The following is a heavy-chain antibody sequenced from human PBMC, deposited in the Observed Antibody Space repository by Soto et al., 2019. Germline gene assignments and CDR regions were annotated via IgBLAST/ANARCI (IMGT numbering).Heavy chain of an antibody. D-gene: IGHD5-18*01. CDR2: IYYSGST. V-gene: IGHV4-39*01. Sequence: SETLSLTCTVSGGSIRSSRYYWGWIRQPPGKGLEWIGSIYYSGSTYYNPSLKSRVTISVDTSKNQFSLKLSSVSAADTAVYYCARRILTYNYFDYWGQGTLVTVSS. CDR1: GGSIRSSRYY. CDR3: ARRILTYNYFDY. J-gene: IGHJ4*02.